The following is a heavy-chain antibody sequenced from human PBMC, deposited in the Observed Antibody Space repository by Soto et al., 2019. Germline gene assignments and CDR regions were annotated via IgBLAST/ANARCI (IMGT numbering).Heavy chain of an antibody. CDR3: ARDFPVAGPLDY. D-gene: IGHD6-19*01. Sequence: PGGSLRLSCAASGFTFSSYGMHWVRQAPGKGLEWVAVIWYDGSNKYYADSVKGRFTISRDNSKNTLYLQMNSLRAEDTAVYYCARDFPVAGPLDYWGQATLVTVSS. V-gene: IGHV3-33*01. CDR1: GFTFSSYG. J-gene: IGHJ4*02. CDR2: IWYDGSNK.